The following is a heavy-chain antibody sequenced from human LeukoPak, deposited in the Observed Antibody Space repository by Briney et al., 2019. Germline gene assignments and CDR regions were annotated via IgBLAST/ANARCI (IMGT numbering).Heavy chain of an antibody. J-gene: IGHJ4*02. CDR3: ARDGLRGVIVPFDY. D-gene: IGHD3-10*01. CDR2: IRYDGSYT. V-gene: IGHV3-30*02. CDR1: GFTFSSYD. Sequence: GGSLRLSCEASGFTFSSYDMHWVRQAPGKGVEWVAFIRYDGSYTYYADSVKGRFTISRDNSKNTLYLQMNSLRAEDTAVYYCARDGLRGVIVPFDYWGQGTLVTVSS.